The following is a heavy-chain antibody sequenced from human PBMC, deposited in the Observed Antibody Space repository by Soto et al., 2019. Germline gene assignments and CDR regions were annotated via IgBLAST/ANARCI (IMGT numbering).Heavy chain of an antibody. CDR1: GCSIGTYY. V-gene: IGHV3-11*03. J-gene: IGHJ4*02. Sequence: LSLTCTVSGCSIGTYYWSWVRQPPGKGLEWVSYISSSSSYTNYADSVKGRFTISRDNAKNPLYLQMNSLRAEDTAVYYCAIIQGDWIPCFWGQGTLVTVSS. D-gene: IGHD2-21*02. CDR2: ISSSSSYT. CDR3: AIIQGDWIPCF.